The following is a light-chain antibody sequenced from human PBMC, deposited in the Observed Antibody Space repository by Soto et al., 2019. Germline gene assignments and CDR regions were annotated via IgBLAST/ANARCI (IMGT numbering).Light chain of an antibody. J-gene: IGKJ5*01. V-gene: IGKV3-11*01. CDR3: QQRSSWPSIT. CDR1: QSVSSY. CDR2: DAS. Sequence: EIVLTQSPATLSLSPGERATLSCRASQSVSSYLAWYQQKPGQAPRLLIYDASNRATGIPARFSGSGSGTDFTLTISSLEPEDFAVYYCQQRSSWPSITFGQGTRLESK.